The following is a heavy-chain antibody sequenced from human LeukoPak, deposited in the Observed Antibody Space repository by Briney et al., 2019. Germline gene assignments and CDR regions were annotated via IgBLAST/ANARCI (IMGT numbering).Heavy chain of an antibody. CDR2: IYSGGST. CDR3: AKLVTTVTTDAFDI. CDR1: GFTVSSNY. Sequence: GGSLRLSCAASGFTVSSNYMSWVRQAPGKGLEWVSVIYSGGSTYYADSVKGRFTISRDNSKNTLYLQMNSLRAEDTAVYYCAKLVTTVTTDAFDIWGQGTMVTVSS. V-gene: IGHV3-53*01. J-gene: IGHJ3*02. D-gene: IGHD4-11*01.